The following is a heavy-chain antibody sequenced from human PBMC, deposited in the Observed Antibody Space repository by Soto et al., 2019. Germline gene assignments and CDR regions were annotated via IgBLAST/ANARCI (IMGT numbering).Heavy chain of an antibody. Sequence: QVQLVESGGGVVQPGRSLRLSCAASGFTFSNYAIHWVRQAPGKGLEWVAVLSYDGNNVHYADSVKGRFTVSRDNSRNTLFLQMNRLRAEDTALYYCARGPIGDAAMVTNYFDYWGHGTLVTVSS. CDR1: GFTFSNYA. D-gene: IGHD5-18*01. J-gene: IGHJ4*01. CDR3: ARGPIGDAAMVTNYFDY. CDR2: LSYDGNNV. V-gene: IGHV3-30-3*01.